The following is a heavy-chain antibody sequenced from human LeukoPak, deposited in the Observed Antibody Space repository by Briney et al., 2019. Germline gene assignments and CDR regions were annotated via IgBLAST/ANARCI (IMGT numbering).Heavy chain of an antibody. J-gene: IGHJ4*02. CDR3: ARHPRDTALFTIDY. D-gene: IGHD5-18*01. CDR1: DFTFSNYA. CDR2: TSGSGGSR. V-gene: IGHV3-23*01. Sequence: PGGSLRLSCAAFDFTFSNYAMSWVRQSPGKGLEGVSGTSGSGGSRYYPDSVKGRFTISRDNSKNTLSLEMNSLRAEDTAVYYCARHPRDTALFTIDYWGQGTLVTVSS.